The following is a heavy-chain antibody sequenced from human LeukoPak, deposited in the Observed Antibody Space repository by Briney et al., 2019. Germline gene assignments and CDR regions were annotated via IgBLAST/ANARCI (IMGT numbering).Heavy chain of an antibody. CDR2: ISSSSSYI. CDR1: GFTFSSYS. V-gene: IGHV3-21*01. CDR3: ARAGLRTNIFDY. Sequence: GSLRLSCAASGFTFSSYSMNWVRQAPGKGLEWVSSISSSSSYIYYADSVKGRFTISRDNAKNSLYLQMNSLRAEDTAVYYCARAGLRTNIFDYWGQGTLVTVSS. D-gene: IGHD5-12*01. J-gene: IGHJ4*02.